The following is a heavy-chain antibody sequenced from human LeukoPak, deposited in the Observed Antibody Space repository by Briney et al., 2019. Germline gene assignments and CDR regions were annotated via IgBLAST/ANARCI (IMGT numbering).Heavy chain of an antibody. J-gene: IGHJ4*02. CDR1: GFTFSSYE. CDR2: ISSGGGTV. Sequence: GGSLRLSCAASGFTFSSYEMNWVRQAPGKGLEWVSYISSGGGTVHYADALKGRITISRGDAKNSLFLQMNSLRAEDTAVYYCARASPASYYYFDYWGQGTLVTVSS. V-gene: IGHV3-48*03. CDR3: ARASPASYYYFDY. D-gene: IGHD3-10*01.